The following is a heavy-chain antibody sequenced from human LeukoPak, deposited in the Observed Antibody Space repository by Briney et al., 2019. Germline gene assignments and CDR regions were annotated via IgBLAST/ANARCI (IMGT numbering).Heavy chain of an antibody. J-gene: IGHJ4*02. CDR1: GFTLPYG. V-gene: IGHV3-23*01. Sequence: GGSLRLSCVVSGFTLPYGMSWVRQAPGKGLEWVSYVSATGYTTSYADSVKGRFTISRDNAKNTVFLQMDSLRADDTAVYYRAKGAVGKTESSGYPPHFDYWGQGTLVTVSS. CDR2: VSATGYTT. CDR3: AKGAVGKTESSGYPPHFDY. D-gene: IGHD3-22*01.